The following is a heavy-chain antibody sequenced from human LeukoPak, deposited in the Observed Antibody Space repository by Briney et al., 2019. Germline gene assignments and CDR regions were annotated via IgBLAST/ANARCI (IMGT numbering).Heavy chain of an antibody. CDR2: IYYSGST. Sequence: PSETLSLTCTVSGGSISSSSYYWGWIRQPPGKGLEWIGNIYYSGSTYYNPFLKSRVTISVDTSKNQFSLKLSSVTAADTAVYYCARRDSSGSHDYWGQGTLVTVSS. CDR3: ARRDSSGSHDY. D-gene: IGHD3-22*01. J-gene: IGHJ4*02. CDR1: GGSISSSSYY. V-gene: IGHV4-39*01.